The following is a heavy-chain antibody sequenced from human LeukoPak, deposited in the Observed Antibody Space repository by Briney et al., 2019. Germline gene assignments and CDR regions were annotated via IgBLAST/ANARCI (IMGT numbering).Heavy chain of an antibody. CDR2: INHSGST. CDR3: AVNAWGSYRKAPGY. J-gene: IGHJ4*02. V-gene: IGHV4-34*01. D-gene: IGHD3-16*02. CDR1: RGSFSGYY. Sequence: SETLSLTCAVYRGSFSGYYWSWIRQPPGKGLEWIGEINHSGSTNYNPSLKSRVTISVDTSKNQFSLKLSSVTAADTAVYYCAVNAWGSYRKAPGYWGQGTLVTVSS.